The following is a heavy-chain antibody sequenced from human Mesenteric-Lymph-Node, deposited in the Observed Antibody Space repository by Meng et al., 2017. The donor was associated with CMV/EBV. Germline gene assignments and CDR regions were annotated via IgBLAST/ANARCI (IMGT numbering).Heavy chain of an antibody. Sequence: GESLKISCAASGFTFSNYWMHWVRQAPGKGLMWVSRINNDGSVTTYADSVKGRFTISRDNSKNTLYLQVNTLRAEDTAVYYCAKVSLGVNWIDPWGQGTLVTVSS. CDR1: GFTFSNYW. J-gene: IGHJ5*02. V-gene: IGHV3-74*01. CDR2: INNDGSVT. CDR3: AKVSLGVNWIDP.